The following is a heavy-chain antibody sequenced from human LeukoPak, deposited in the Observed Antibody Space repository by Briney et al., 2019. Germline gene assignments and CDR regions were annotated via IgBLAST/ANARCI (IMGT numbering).Heavy chain of an antibody. J-gene: IGHJ5*02. V-gene: IGHV1-2*02. CDR3: ARDSVHIAAAGLPPFDP. D-gene: IGHD6-13*01. CDR1: GYTFTDYY. CDR2: INPNRDGT. Sequence: ASVKASCKASGYTFTDYYMHWVRQAPGQGLEWMGWINPNRDGTNYAQKFQGRVTMTRDRSTGTAYMELSRLRSDDTAVYYCARDSVHIAAAGLPPFDPWGQGTLVTVPS.